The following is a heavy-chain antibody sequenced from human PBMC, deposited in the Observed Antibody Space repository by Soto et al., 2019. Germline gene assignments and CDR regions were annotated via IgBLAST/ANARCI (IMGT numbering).Heavy chain of an antibody. CDR3: ARVHKNWFDS. J-gene: IGHJ5*01. Sequence: PGESLKISCKGSGYRFSSFTSYWISWVRQMPGKGLEWMGRIDPSDSYTKYSPSFQGHVTISVDKSTSAAYLQWSSLKASDTAMYYCARVHKNWFDSWAQGTMVTVSS. CDR2: IDPSDSYT. CDR1: GYRFSSFTSYW. V-gene: IGHV5-10-1*01.